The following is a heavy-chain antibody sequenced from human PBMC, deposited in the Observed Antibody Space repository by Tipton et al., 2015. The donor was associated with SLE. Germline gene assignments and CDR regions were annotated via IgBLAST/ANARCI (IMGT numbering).Heavy chain of an antibody. CDR3: ARDFELDGSSGAFYI. CDR1: GGSISSHY. D-gene: IGHD6-6*01. CDR2: IYYSGST. V-gene: IGHV4-59*11. J-gene: IGHJ3*02. Sequence: TLSLTCTVSGGSISSHYWSWIRQPPGKGLEWIGYIYYSGSTNYNPSLQSRVTISVDTSKNQFPLKLSSVTAADTAVYYCARDFELDGSSGAFYIWGQGTKVTVSS.